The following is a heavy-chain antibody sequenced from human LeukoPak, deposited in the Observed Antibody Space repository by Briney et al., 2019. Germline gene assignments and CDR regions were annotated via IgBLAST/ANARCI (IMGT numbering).Heavy chain of an antibody. CDR2: INHSGST. Sequence: SETLSLTCAVYGGSFSGYYWSWLRQPPGKGLEWIGEINHSGSTNYNPSLKSRVTISVDTSKNQFSLKLSSVTAADTAVYYCARWSTSYNYYYYGMDVWGQGTTVTVSS. CDR3: ARWSTSYNYYYYGMDV. CDR1: GGSFSGYY. J-gene: IGHJ6*02. V-gene: IGHV4-34*01. D-gene: IGHD2-2*01.